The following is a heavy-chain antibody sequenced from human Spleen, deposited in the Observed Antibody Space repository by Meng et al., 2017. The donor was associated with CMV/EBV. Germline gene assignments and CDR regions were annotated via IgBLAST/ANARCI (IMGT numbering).Heavy chain of an antibody. CDR3: ARSESRTVDTAMGH. D-gene: IGHD5-18*01. V-gene: IGHV4-34*01. CDR1: GGSFSGYY. J-gene: IGHJ4*02. Sequence: GSLRLSCAVYGGSFSGYYWTWIRQPPGKGLEWIGEINHSGSTNYNPSLKSRVTISVDTSKNQFSLKLSSVTAADTAVYYCARSESRTVDTAMGHWGQGTLVTVSS. CDR2: INHSGST.